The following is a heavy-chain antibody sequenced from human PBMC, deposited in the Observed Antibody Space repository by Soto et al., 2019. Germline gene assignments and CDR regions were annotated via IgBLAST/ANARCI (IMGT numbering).Heavy chain of an antibody. CDR3: AREDGYRGGDAFDI. Sequence: EVPLVESGGGLVQPGGSLRLSCAASGFTVSSNYMSWVRQAPGKGLEWVSVIYSGGRTYYADSVKGRFPISRDNSKNTLYLQMNSLRAEDTAVYYCAREDGYRGGDAFDIWGQGTMVTVSS. CDR1: GFTVSSNY. CDR2: IYSGGRT. J-gene: IGHJ3*02. V-gene: IGHV3-66*01. D-gene: IGHD5-12*01.